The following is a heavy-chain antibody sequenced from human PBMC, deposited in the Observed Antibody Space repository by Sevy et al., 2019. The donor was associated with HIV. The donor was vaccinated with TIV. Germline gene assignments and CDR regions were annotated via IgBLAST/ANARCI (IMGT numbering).Heavy chain of an antibody. V-gene: IGHV3-30-3*01. CDR3: ARGALRNSSPHQGYMDV. J-gene: IGHJ6*03. CDR2: ISYDGSNK. CDR1: GFTFSSYA. Sequence: GGSLRLSCAASGFTFSSYAMHWVRQAPGKGLEWVAVISYDGSNKYYADSVKGRFTISRDNSKNTLYLQMNSLRAEDTAVYYCARGALRNSSPHQGYMDVWGKGTTVTVSS. D-gene: IGHD6-13*01.